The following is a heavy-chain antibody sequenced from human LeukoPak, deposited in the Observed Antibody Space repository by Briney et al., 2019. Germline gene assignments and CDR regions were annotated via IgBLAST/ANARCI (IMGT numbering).Heavy chain of an antibody. V-gene: IGHV3-30*02. CDR2: IRHDGSNK. D-gene: IGHD6-13*01. J-gene: IGHJ4*02. CDR1: GFTFSSYG. Sequence: PGGSLRLSCAASGFTFSSYGMHWVRQAPGKGLEWVAFIRHDGSNKYYADSVKGRFTISRDNSKNTLYLQMNSLRAEDTAVYYCAKPDIIAPHEKWGQGTLVTVSS. CDR3: AKPDIIAPHEK.